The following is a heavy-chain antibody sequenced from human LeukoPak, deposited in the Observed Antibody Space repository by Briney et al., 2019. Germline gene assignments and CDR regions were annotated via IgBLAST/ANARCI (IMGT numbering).Heavy chain of an antibody. D-gene: IGHD1-26*01. CDR1: GGSISSGGYY. CDR3: ARRGVGALDGTFDY. Sequence: KPSQTLSLTCTVSGGSISSGGYYWSWIRQPPGKGLEWIGEINHSGSTNYNPSLESRVTISVDTSKNQFSLKLSSVTAADTAVYYCARRGVGALDGTFDYWGQGTLVTVSS. J-gene: IGHJ4*02. V-gene: IGHV4-30-2*01. CDR2: INHSGST.